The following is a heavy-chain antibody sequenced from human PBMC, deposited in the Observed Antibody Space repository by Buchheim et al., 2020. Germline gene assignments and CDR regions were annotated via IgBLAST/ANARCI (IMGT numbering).Heavy chain of an antibody. CDR2: ISSSGDTI. D-gene: IGHD3-10*01. Sequence: EVQLVESGGGLVQPGGSLRLSCAASGFMFSSYEMNWVRQAPGKGLEWVSYISSSGDTIHYADSVKGRFTISRDNAKNSLAPQMNSLRVDDTAVYYCARDRGFVIDYWGQGAL. CDR1: GFMFSSYE. V-gene: IGHV3-48*03. CDR3: ARDRGFVIDY. J-gene: IGHJ4*02.